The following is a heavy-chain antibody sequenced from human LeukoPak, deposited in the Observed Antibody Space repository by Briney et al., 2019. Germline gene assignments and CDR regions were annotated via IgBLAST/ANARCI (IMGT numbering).Heavy chain of an antibody. CDR2: ITFHGRDT. CDR3: VKVGISTYDH. Sequence: GGSLRLSCSVSGLTFSSSDMHWVRQAPGKALEYVSAITFHGRDTYYADSVNGRFTISRDNSKDTLYLQMSNLRPEDTAIYYCVKVGISTYDHWGQGTLVSVSS. V-gene: IGHV3-64D*06. CDR1: GLTFSSSD. D-gene: IGHD2/OR15-2a*01. J-gene: IGHJ4*02.